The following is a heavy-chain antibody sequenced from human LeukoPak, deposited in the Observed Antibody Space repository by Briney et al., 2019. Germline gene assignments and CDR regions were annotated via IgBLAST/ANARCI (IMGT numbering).Heavy chain of an antibody. Sequence: SETLSLTCTVSGGSISIHYWSWIRQPPGKGLEWIGEINHSGSTNYNPTLKTRVTRSVDTSKNQFSLKLSSVTAADTAVYYCARRIGYSYGYFHYYYFDYWGEGTLVTVSS. V-gene: IGHV4-34*01. D-gene: IGHD5-18*01. CDR2: INHSGST. CDR1: GGSISIHY. CDR3: ARRIGYSYGYFHYYYFDY. J-gene: IGHJ4*02.